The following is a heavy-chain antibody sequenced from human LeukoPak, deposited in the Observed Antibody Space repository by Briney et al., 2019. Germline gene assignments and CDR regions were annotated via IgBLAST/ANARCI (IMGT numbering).Heavy chain of an antibody. CDR3: TTELDVRPNHY. Sequence: GGSLRLSCAASGLTFSNAWMSWVRQVPGKGLEWVGRTKRKSDGGTTDYAAPVKGRFTISRDDSKNTLYLQMNSLKSEDTAVYYCTTELDVRPNHYWGQGTLVTVSS. D-gene: IGHD1-14*01. CDR2: TKRKSDGGTT. V-gene: IGHV3-15*01. CDR1: GLTFSNAW. J-gene: IGHJ4*02.